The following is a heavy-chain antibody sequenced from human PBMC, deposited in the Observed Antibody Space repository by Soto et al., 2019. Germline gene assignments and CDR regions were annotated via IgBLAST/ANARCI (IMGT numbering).Heavy chain of an antibody. CDR2: INAGTGNT. V-gene: IGHV1-3*01. CDR3: PREYRGTNYNNFPPNWFDP. CDR1: GYTFTSYA. J-gene: IGHJ5*02. D-gene: IGHD4-4*01. Sequence: GASVKVSCKASGYTFTSYAMHWARQAPGQRLEWMGWINAGTGNTKYSQKFQGRVTITRDTSASTAYMELSSLRSEDTAVYYCPREYRGTNYNNFPPNWFDPWGQGTLVTVSS.